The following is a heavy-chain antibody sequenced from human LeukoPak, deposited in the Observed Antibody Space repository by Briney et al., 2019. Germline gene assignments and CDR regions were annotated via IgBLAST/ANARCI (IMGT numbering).Heavy chain of an antibody. CDR3: ARHNDFSGTGY. V-gene: IGHV4-34*01. CDR2: INHSGST. D-gene: IGHD3-3*01. CDR1: GFTFSSYW. Sequence: GSLRLSCAASGFTFSSYWMSWIRQPPGKGLEWIGEINHSGSTNYNPSLKSRVTISVDTSKNQFSLKLSSVTAADTAVYYCARHNDFSGTGYWGQGTLVTVSS. J-gene: IGHJ4*02.